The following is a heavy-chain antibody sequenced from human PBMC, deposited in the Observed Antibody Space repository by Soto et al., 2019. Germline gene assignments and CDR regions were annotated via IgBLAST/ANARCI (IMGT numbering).Heavy chain of an antibody. CDR2: INPNNGDT. J-gene: IGHJ4*02. Sequence: VASVKVSCKASGYTFTGYYIHWVRQAPGQGLEWMGWINPNNGDTNYGQKFQGRVSMTRDTSTSTAYMELSSLRFDDTAVYYCARHSGYDYVFDYWGQGTLVTVSS. CDR3: ARHSGYDYVFDY. CDR1: GYTFTGYY. D-gene: IGHD5-12*01. V-gene: IGHV1-2*02.